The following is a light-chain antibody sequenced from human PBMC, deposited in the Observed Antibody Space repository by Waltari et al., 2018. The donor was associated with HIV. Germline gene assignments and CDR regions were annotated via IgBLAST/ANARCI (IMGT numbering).Light chain of an antibody. J-gene: IGLJ1*01. Sequence: QSVLTQPPSVSGAPGQRVIISCTGSPTNIGATFVVHGYQLLPGTAPKLLIYATSNRPSGVPDRFSGSKSGTSASLAITGLQAEDEAEYYCQSFDSSLNAYVFGPGTTVVVL. CDR2: ATS. CDR3: QSFDSSLNAYV. CDR1: PTNIGATFV. V-gene: IGLV1-40*02.